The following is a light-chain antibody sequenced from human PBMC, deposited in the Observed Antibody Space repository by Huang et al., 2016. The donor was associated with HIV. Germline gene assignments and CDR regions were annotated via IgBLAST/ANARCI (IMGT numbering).Light chain of an antibody. V-gene: IGKV1-6*01. CDR2: GAS. CDR1: QGITDD. J-gene: IGKJ1*01. Sequence: AIQMTQSPSSLSASVGDRVTITCRASQGITDDLAWYQQKPGKAPKLLISGASTLRRGGPSRFSGSGSGTDFTLTISSLQPEDYATYYCLQDHNYPRTFGQGTKVEI. CDR3: LQDHNYPRT.